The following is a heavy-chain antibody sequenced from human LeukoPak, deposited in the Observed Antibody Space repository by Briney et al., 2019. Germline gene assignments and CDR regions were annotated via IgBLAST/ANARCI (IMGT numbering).Heavy chain of an antibody. D-gene: IGHD3-9*01. CDR1: GFTFSSYW. J-gene: IGHJ5*02. CDR3: VRDQRDDILTGYSGAYNWFDP. Sequence: PGRSLRLSCTASGFTFSSYWMTCVRQAPGKGMEWVANIKQDGSEKFYVDSVKGRFTISRDNAKNSLYLQMNSLRADDTAVYYCVRDQRDDILTGYSGAYNWFDPWGQGTLVTVSS. V-gene: IGHV3-7*01. CDR2: IKQDGSEK.